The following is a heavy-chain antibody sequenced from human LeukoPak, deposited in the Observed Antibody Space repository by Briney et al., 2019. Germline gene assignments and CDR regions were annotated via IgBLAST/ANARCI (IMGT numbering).Heavy chain of an antibody. Sequence: TGGSLRLSCAASGFTFSSYGMHWVRQAPGKGLEWVAVIRYDGSNKYYADSVKGRFTISRDNSKNTLYLQMNSLRAEDTAVYYCARYTAFGDSYFNWFDPWGQGTLVTVSS. CDR2: IRYDGSNK. V-gene: IGHV3-33*01. CDR3: ARYTAFGDSYFNWFDP. CDR1: GFTFSSYG. D-gene: IGHD3-10*01. J-gene: IGHJ5*02.